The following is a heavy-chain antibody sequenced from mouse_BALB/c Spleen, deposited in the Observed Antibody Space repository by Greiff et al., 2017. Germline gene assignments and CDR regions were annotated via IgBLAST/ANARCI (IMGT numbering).Heavy chain of an antibody. D-gene: IGHD1-1*01. V-gene: IGHV1-7*01. CDR3: AGWPLLLRDY. CDR1: GYTFTSYW. J-gene: IGHJ2*01. Sequence: QVQLQQSGAELAKPGASVKMSCKASGYTFTSYWMHWVKQRPGQGLEWIGYINPSTGYTEYNQKFKDKATLTADKSSSTAYMQLSSLTSEDSAVYYCAGWPLLLRDYWGQGTTLTVSS. CDR2: INPSTGYT.